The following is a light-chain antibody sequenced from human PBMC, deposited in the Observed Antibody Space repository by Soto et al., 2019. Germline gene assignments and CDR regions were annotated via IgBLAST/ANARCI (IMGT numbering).Light chain of an antibody. Sequence: AIRMTQSPSSLSASTGDRVTITFRLSQGISSYLAWYQQKPGKAPKLLIYAASTLQSGTPSRFSGRRSGTQFTLTINGLQPDDFATYYCQQYDNYKPLTFGGGTKVDI. CDR1: QGISSY. CDR2: AAS. V-gene: IGKV1-8*01. J-gene: IGKJ4*01. CDR3: QQYDNYKPLT.